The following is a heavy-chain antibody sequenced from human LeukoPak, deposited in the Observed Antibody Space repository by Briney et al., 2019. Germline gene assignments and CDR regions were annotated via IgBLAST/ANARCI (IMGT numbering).Heavy chain of an antibody. D-gene: IGHD3-10*01. Sequence: GGSLRLSCAASGFSSSSYGMHWVRQALGKGLEWVAVISFDGSNKYYADFVKGRFTISRDNSKNTLYLQMSSLKIEDTALYYCATRGGVGAFDIWGQGTMVSVSS. J-gene: IGHJ3*02. V-gene: IGHV3-30*03. CDR3: ATRGGVGAFDI. CDR1: GFSSSSYG. CDR2: ISFDGSNK.